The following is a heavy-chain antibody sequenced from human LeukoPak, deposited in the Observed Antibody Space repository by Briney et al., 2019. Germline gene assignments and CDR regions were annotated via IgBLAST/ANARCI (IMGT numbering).Heavy chain of an antibody. CDR2: VIPILGIA. Sequence: SVKVSCKASGGTFSSYAISWVRQAPGQGLEWMGRVIPILGIANYAQKFQGRVTITADKSTSTAYMELSSLRSEDTAVYYCARETYSGRLIDYWGQGTLVTVSS. J-gene: IGHJ4*02. D-gene: IGHD1-26*01. CDR3: ARETYSGRLIDY. V-gene: IGHV1-69*04. CDR1: GGTFSSYA.